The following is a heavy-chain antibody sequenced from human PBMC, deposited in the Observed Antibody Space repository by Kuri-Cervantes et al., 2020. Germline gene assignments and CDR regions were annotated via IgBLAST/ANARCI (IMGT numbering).Heavy chain of an antibody. J-gene: IGHJ4*02. V-gene: IGHV3-30*18. CDR3: AKDENKPAVAEMRYYFDY. Sequence: GGSLRLSCAASGFTFSSYGMHWVRQAPGKGLEWVAVISHDGSNKYYADSVKGRFTISRDNSKNTLYLQMNSLRAEDTAVYYCAKDENKPAVAEMRYYFDYWGQGTLVTVSS. CDR1: GFTFSSYG. CDR2: ISHDGSNK. D-gene: IGHD6-19*01.